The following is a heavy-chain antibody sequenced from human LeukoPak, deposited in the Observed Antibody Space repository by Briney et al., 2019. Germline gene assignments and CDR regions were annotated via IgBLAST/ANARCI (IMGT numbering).Heavy chain of an antibody. J-gene: IGHJ6*03. CDR2: ITSSSSYI. CDR1: GFTFSSYT. V-gene: IGHV3-21*01. Sequence: PGGSLRLSCAASGFTFSSYTMNWVRQAPGKGPEWVSSITSSSSYIYYADSVKGRFTISRDNARNSLYLQMDSLRAEDTALYYCARDGDTVLTRGYYYYMDVWGKGTTVTVSS. D-gene: IGHD4-23*01. CDR3: ARDGDTVLTRGYYYYMDV.